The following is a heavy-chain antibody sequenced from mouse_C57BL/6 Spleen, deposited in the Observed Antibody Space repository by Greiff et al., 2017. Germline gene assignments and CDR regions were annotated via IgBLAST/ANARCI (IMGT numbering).Heavy chain of an antibody. D-gene: IGHD1-1*01. CDR3: ASEITTVVAGDY. V-gene: IGHV1-64*01. J-gene: IGHJ2*01. Sequence: QVQLQQPGAELVKPGASVKLSCKASGYTFTSYWMHWVKQRPGQGLEWIGMIHPNSGSTNYNEKFKSKATLTVDKSSSTAYMQLSGLTSEDSAVYYCASEITTVVAGDYWGQGTTLTVSS. CDR1: GYTFTSYW. CDR2: IHPNSGST.